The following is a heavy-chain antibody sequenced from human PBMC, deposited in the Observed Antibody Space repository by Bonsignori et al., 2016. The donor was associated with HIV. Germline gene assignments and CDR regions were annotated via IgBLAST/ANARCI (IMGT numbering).Heavy chain of an antibody. Sequence: GESLKISCAASGFIFSVSLIHWVRQAPGKGLEWVGRIRTTADNYATLYGASVKGRFTISRDDSKNTAYLQMNSLKAEDTAVYYCIGQYCPGGECSFPEYWGQGSLVTVSS. CDR2: IRTTADNYAT. V-gene: IGHV3-73*01. CDR1: GFIFSVSL. CDR3: IGQYCPGGECSFPEY. J-gene: IGHJ4*02. D-gene: IGHD2-8*02.